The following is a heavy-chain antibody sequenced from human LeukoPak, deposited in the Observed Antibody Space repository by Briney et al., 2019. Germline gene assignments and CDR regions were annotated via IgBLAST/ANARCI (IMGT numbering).Heavy chain of an antibody. J-gene: IGHJ5*02. CDR3: ASRTGPYNWFDP. CDR1: GYTFTGYY. CDR2: INPNSGGT. V-gene: IGHV1-2*02. Sequence: ASVKVSCKASGYTFTGYYMHWVRQAPGQGLEWMGWINPNSGGTNYAQKFQGRVTMTRDTSISTANMELSRLRSDDTAVYYCASRTGPYNWFDPWGQGTLVTVSS.